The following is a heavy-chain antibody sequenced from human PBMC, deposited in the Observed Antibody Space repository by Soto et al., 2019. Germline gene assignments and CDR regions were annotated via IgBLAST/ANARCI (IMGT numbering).Heavy chain of an antibody. CDR1: GFTFSSYS. Sequence: PGGSLRLSCAASGFTFSSYSMNWVRQAPGKGLEWVSSISSSSSYIYYADSVKGRFTISRDNAKNSLYLQMNSLRAEDTAVYYCARDSQWLVNRADYFDYWGQGTLVTAPQ. CDR2: ISSSSSYI. J-gene: IGHJ4*02. V-gene: IGHV3-21*01. D-gene: IGHD6-19*01. CDR3: ARDSQWLVNRADYFDY.